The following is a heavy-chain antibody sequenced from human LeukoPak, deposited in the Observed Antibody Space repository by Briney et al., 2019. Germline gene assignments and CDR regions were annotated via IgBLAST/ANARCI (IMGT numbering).Heavy chain of an antibody. J-gene: IGHJ5*02. V-gene: IGHV1-2*02. CDR3: ARVNIQGNRDGYNYNWFDP. Sequence: GASVKVSCKASGYTFTGYYMHWVRQAPGQGLEWMGWINPNSGGTNYAQKFQGRVTMTRDTSISTAYMELSRLRSDGTAVYYCARVNIQGNRDGYNYNWFDPWGQGTLVTVSS. CDR2: INPNSGGT. CDR1: GYTFTGYY. D-gene: IGHD5-24*01.